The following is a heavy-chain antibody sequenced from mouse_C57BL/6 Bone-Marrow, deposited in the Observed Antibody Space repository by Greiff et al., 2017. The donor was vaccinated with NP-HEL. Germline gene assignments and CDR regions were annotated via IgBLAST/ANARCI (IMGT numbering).Heavy chain of an antibody. Sequence: VQLKESGPGLAKPSQTLSLPCSVTGYSIPSDYWNWIRKFPGNKLEYMGYISYSGSTYYNPSLKSRISITRDTSKNQYYLQLNSVTTEDTATYYCSRYRLRFSYYAMDYWCQGTSVTVSS. CDR1: GYSIPSDY. V-gene: IGHV3-8*01. CDR2: ISYSGST. CDR3: SRYRLRFSYYAMDY. D-gene: IGHD1-1*01. J-gene: IGHJ4*01.